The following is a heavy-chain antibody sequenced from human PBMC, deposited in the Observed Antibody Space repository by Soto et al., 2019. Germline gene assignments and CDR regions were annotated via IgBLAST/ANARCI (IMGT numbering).Heavy chain of an antibody. Sequence: PSETLSLTCTVSGASISSSNWWSWVRQPPGKGLEWIGEIYHSGSTNYNPSLKSRVTISVDKSKNQFSLKLSSVTAADTAVYYCARDYMVRGVMRWFDPWGQGTLVTVSS. CDR3: ARDYMVRGVMRWFDP. D-gene: IGHD3-10*01. CDR1: GASISSSNW. CDR2: IYHSGST. V-gene: IGHV4-4*02. J-gene: IGHJ5*02.